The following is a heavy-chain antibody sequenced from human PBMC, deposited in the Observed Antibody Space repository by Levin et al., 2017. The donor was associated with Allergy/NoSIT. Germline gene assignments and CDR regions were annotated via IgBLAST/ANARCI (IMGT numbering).Heavy chain of an antibody. Sequence: PGGSLRLSCTVSGGSISSYYWSWIRQPPGKGLEWIGYIYYSGSTNYNPSLKSRVTISVDTSKDQFYLKLRSVTAADTAVYYCARAGHRGYGGDDIWGQGTMVTVSS. CDR1: GGSISSYY. CDR2: IYYSGST. D-gene: IGHD5-12*01. J-gene: IGHJ3*02. CDR3: ARAGHRGYGGDDI. V-gene: IGHV4-59*01.